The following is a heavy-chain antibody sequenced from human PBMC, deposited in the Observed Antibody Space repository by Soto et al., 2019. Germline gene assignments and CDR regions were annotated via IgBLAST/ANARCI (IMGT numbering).Heavy chain of an antibody. D-gene: IGHD1-1*01. CDR2: ISAYNGNT. V-gene: IGHV1-18*01. CDR1: GYTFTSYG. Sequence: QVQLVQSGAEVKKPGASVRVSCKASGYTFTSYGITWVRQAPGQWLEWMGWISAYNGNTNYAQRLQGRVTMTTDTSTTTAYMELRSLRSDDTAVYYCARGQKLFQDGRFDYWGQGTLVTVSS. J-gene: IGHJ4*02. CDR3: ARGQKLFQDGRFDY.